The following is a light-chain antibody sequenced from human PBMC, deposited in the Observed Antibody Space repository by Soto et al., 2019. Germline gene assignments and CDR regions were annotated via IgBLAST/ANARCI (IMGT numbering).Light chain of an antibody. J-gene: IGKJ1*01. CDR3: QQYYSYWT. Sequence: DIQMTQYPSILSASVGDRVIITCRASQSISSWLAWYQQKPGKAPKLLISKASNLESGVPSRFSGSGSGTEFTLTVSSLQPDDFATYYCQQYYSYWTFGQGTKVEIK. CDR2: KAS. V-gene: IGKV1-5*03. CDR1: QSISSW.